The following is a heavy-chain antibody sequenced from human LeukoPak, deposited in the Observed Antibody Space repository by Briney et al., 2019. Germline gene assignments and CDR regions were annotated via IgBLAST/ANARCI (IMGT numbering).Heavy chain of an antibody. CDR3: ARPQYYYDSSGYYPDAFDI. CDR2: IYPGDSDT. D-gene: IGHD3-22*01. J-gene: IGHJ3*02. V-gene: IGHV5-51*01. CDR1: GSSFTSYW. Sequence: GESLKISCKGSGSSFTSYWIGWVRQLPGKGLEWMGIIYPGDSDTRYSPSFQGQVTISADKSISTAYLQWSSLKASDTAMYYCARPQYYYDSSGYYPDAFDIWGQGTMVTVSS.